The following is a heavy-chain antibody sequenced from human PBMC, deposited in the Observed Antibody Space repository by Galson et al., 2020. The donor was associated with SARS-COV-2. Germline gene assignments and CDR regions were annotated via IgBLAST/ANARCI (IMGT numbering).Heavy chain of an antibody. J-gene: IGHJ6*02. CDR3: AIFLEWLLAHQAYYGMDV. CDR1: GFTFSSYS. Sequence: NSGGSLRLCCAASGFTFSSYSMNWVRQAPGKGLEWVSSIRSSSSYIYYADSVKGRFTISRDNAKNSLYLQMNSLRAEDTAVYYCAIFLEWLLAHQAYYGMDVWGQGTTVTVSS. V-gene: IGHV3-21*01. D-gene: IGHD3-3*01. CDR2: IRSSSSYI.